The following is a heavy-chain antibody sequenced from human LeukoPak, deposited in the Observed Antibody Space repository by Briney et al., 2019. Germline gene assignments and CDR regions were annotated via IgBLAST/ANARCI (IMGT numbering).Heavy chain of an antibody. D-gene: IGHD2-21*02. CDR3: ARVPARRVVTTPTYFDY. Sequence: SETLSLTCTVSGGSISSYYWSWIRQPPGKGLEWIGYMSYSGSTNYNPSLKSRVTISVDTSKNQFSLKLSSVTAADTAVYYCARVPARRVVTTPTYFDYWGQGTLVTVSS. CDR1: GGSISSYY. J-gene: IGHJ4*02. V-gene: IGHV4-59*01. CDR2: MSYSGST.